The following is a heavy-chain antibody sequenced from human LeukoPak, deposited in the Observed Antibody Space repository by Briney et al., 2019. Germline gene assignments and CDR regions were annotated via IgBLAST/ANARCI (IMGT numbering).Heavy chain of an antibody. V-gene: IGHV4-39*01. J-gene: IGHJ4*02. CDR1: GGSISSSSYY. CDR3: ARQGVVITYGVDY. CDR2: IYYSGST. D-gene: IGHD3-22*01. Sequence: SETLSLTCTVSGGSISSSSYYWGWIHQPPGKGLEWIGSIYYSGSTYYNPSLKSRVTISVDTSKNQFSLKLSSVTAADTAVYYCARQGVVITYGVDYWGQGTLVTVSS.